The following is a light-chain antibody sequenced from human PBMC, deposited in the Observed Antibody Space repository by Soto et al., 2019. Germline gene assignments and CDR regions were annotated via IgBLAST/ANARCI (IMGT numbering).Light chain of an antibody. CDR2: STN. CDR3: VLYMGGSWV. V-gene: IGLV8-61*01. CDR1: SDSVSTNYY. J-gene: IGLJ3*02. Sequence: QTVVTQEPSFSVSPGGTVTLTCGLSSDSVSTNYYPSWYQQTPGQAPRTLMYSTNIRSSGVPDRFSASILGNKAALTITGAQADDESDYYCVLYMGGSWVFGGGTKLTVL.